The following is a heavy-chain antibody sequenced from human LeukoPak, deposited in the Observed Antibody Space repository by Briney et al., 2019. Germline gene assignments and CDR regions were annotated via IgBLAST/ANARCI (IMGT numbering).Heavy chain of an antibody. CDR3: ANQYYYDSSGYPLST. D-gene: IGHD3-22*01. CDR2: IYHTGST. CDR1: GHSIINSYY. V-gene: IGHV4-38-2*02. Sequence: SETLSLTCTVSGHSIINSYYWGWIRQPPGKGLEWIGSIYHTGSTYYNPSLKSRVTISVDTSKNQFSLKLSSVTAADTAVYYCANQYYYDSSGYPLSTWGQGTLVTVSS. J-gene: IGHJ5*02.